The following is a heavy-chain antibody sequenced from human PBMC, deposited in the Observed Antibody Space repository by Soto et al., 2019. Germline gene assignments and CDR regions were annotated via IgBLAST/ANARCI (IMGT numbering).Heavy chain of an antibody. D-gene: IGHD3-10*01. V-gene: IGHV1-8*01. J-gene: IGHJ4*02. Sequence: ASVKVSGKASGNTFTSYDINWLRQATGHGLEWMGWINPNSGNIGYAQKFQGRVTMTRDTAIRTAYMEVSRLRSDDTAVYYCARGRASGSYYLLDYWGQGTLVTVSS. CDR3: ARGRASGSYYLLDY. CDR2: INPNSGNI. CDR1: GNTFTSYD.